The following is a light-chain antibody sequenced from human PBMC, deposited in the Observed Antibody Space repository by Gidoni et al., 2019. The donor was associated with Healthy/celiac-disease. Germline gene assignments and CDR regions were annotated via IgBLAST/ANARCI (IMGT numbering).Light chain of an antibody. CDR3: QQYNNWPPYT. CDR2: GAS. CDR1: QSVNSN. J-gene: IGKJ2*01. Sequence: EIVITQSPAPLSVSPGERATLSCRASQSVNSNLAWYQQKPGQAPRLLIYGASTRATGIPARFSGSGSGTEFTLTISSLQSEDFAVYYCQQYNNWPPYTFGQGTKLEIK. V-gene: IGKV3-15*01.